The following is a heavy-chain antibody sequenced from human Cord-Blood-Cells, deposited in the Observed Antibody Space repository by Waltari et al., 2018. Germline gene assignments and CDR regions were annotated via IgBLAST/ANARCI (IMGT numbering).Heavy chain of an antibody. J-gene: IGHJ2*01. CDR2: ISYDGSNK. CDR1: GFTFSSYA. Sequence: VQLVESGGGVVQPGRSLRLSCAAPGFTFSSYARHWVRQAPGKGLEWVAVISYDGSNKYYADSVKGRFTISRDNSKNTLYLQMNSLRAEDTAVYYCARDLFGDLWGRGTLVTVSS. V-gene: IGHV3-30-3*01. D-gene: IGHD3-3*01. CDR3: ARDLFGDL.